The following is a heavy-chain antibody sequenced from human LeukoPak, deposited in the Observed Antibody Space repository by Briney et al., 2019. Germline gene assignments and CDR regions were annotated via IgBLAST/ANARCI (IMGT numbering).Heavy chain of an antibody. V-gene: IGHV3-30*18. CDR2: ISYDGGNK. J-gene: IGHJ4*02. D-gene: IGHD2-15*01. Sequence: GRSLRLSCAASGFTFSSYGMHWVRQAPGKGLEWVAVISYDGGNKYYADSVKGRFTISRDNSKNTLYLQMNSLRAEDTAVYYCAKSGIVVVVAAIDYWGQGTLVTVSS. CDR1: GFTFSSYG. CDR3: AKSGIVVVVAAIDY.